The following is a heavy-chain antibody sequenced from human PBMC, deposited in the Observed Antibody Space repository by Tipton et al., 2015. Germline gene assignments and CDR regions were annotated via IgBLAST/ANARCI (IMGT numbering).Heavy chain of an antibody. Sequence: GSLRLSCAASGFTFSSYSMTWVRQAPGKGLEWVSAISASGGSKFYTGSVKGRFTISRDDSKNTLYLEMNSLKTEDTAVYYCSGDSSPSVGYFDSWGQGTLVTVSS. J-gene: IGHJ4*02. CDR3: SGDSSPSVGYFDS. CDR2: ISASGGSK. V-gene: IGHV3-23*01. D-gene: IGHD6-6*01. CDR1: GFTFSSYS.